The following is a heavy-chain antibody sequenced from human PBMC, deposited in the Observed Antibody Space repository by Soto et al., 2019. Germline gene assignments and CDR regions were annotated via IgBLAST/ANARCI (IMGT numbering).Heavy chain of an antibody. CDR1: GFTFDDYA. D-gene: IGHD6-19*01. CDR3: AKDRLVPRSIAVVPADAFDI. CDR2: ISWNSGSI. V-gene: IGHV3-9*01. J-gene: IGHJ3*02. Sequence: GGSLRLSCAASGFTFDDYAMHWVRQAPGKGLEWVSGISWNSGSIGYADSVKGRFTISRDNAKNSLYLQMNSLRAEDTALYYCAKDRLVPRSIAVVPADAFDIWGQGTMVTVSS.